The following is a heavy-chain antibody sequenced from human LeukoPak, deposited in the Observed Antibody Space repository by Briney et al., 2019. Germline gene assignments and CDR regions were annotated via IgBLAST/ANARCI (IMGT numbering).Heavy chain of an antibody. CDR2: INPNSGGT. V-gene: IGHV1-2*02. J-gene: IGHJ4*02. CDR1: GYTFTGYY. D-gene: IGHD2-2*01. Sequence: ASVKVSCKASGYTFTGYYMHWVRQAPGQGLEWMGWINPNSGGTNYAQKFQGRVTMTRDTSISTAYMELSRLRSDDTAVYYCARVPGTSIVVVPVAIVGFDYWGQGTLVTVSS. CDR3: ARVPGTSIVVVPVAIVGFDY.